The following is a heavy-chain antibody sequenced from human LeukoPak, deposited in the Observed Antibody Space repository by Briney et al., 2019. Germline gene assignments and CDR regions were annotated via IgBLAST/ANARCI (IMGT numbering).Heavy chain of an antibody. V-gene: IGHV4-4*07. J-gene: IGHJ4*02. D-gene: IGHD3-16*02. CDR3: AGGSYRYYFDY. Sequence: SETLSLTCTASGGSISSYYWSWIRQPAGKGLEWIWRIYTSGSTNYNPSLKSRVTMSVNTYKNQFSLKLSSVTAADTAVYYCAGGSYRYYFDYWGQGTLVTVSS. CDR1: GGSISSYY. CDR2: IYTSGST.